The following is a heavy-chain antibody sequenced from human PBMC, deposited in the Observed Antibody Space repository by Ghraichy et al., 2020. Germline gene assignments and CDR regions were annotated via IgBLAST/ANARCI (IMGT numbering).Heavy chain of an antibody. CDR1: GFTFSSYS. D-gene: IGHD5-12*01. CDR2: ISSSSSYI. Sequence: GGSLRLSCAASGFTFSSYSMNWVRQAPGKGLEWVSSISSSSSYIYYADSVKGRFTISRDNAKNSLYLQMNSLRAEDTAVYYCARDRRGYSGYDGADWGQGTLVTVSS. J-gene: IGHJ4*02. V-gene: IGHV3-21*01. CDR3: ARDRRGYSGYDGAD.